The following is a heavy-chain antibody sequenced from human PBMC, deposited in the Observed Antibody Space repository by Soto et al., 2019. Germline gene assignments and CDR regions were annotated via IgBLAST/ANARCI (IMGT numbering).Heavy chain of an antibody. CDR2: MNPNSGNT. J-gene: IGHJ6*02. CDR1: GYTFTSYD. Sequence: QVQLVQSGAAVQKPGASVKVSCKASGYTFTSYDINWVRQATGQGLEWMGWMNPNSGNTGYAQKFQDRVTMTRNTSISTSYMELSSLRSEDTAVYYCAREKTSYGMDVWGQGTTVTVSS. V-gene: IGHV1-8*01. CDR3: AREKTSYGMDV.